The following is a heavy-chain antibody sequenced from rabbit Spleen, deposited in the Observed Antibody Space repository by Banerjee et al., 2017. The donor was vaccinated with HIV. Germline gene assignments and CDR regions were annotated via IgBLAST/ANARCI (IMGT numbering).Heavy chain of an antibody. CDR1: GFSFSSSDY. J-gene: IGHJ4*01. Sequence: QEQLEESGGDLVKPGASLTLTCTASGFSFSSSDYMCWVRQAPGKGLEWISCIAGVSSAFTYSATWAKGRFTCSKTSSTTVTLQMTSLTVADTATYWCARAANNIGYCAGLWGPGTLVTVS. CDR2: IAGVSSAFT. V-gene: IGHV1S45*01. CDR3: ARAANNIGYCAGL. D-gene: IGHD1-1*01.